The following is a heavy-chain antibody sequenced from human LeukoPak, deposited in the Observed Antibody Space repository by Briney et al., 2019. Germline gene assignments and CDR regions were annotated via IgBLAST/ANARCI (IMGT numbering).Heavy chain of an antibody. V-gene: IGHV5-51*01. Sequence: GESLKISCKGSGYSFTSYWIGWVRQMPGKGLEWMGIIYPGDSDTIYSPSFQGQVTISADKSISTAYPQWSSLKASDTAMYYCARITGYCSSTSCSYYFDYWGQGTLVTVSS. D-gene: IGHD2-2*03. CDR2: IYPGDSDT. J-gene: IGHJ4*02. CDR1: GYSFTSYW. CDR3: ARITGYCSSTSCSYYFDY.